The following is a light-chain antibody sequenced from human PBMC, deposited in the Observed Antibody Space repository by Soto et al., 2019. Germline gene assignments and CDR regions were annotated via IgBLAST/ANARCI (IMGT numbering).Light chain of an antibody. V-gene: IGKV1-5*03. J-gene: IGKJ4*01. CDR2: KAS. CDR3: QQYNSYPS. CDR1: QSISSW. Sequence: DIQMTQSPSTLSACVGDRVNITCRASQSISSWLAWYQQKPGKAPKLLIYKASSLESGVPSRFSGSGSGTEFTLTISSLQPDDFATYYCQQYNSYPSFGGGTKVEIK.